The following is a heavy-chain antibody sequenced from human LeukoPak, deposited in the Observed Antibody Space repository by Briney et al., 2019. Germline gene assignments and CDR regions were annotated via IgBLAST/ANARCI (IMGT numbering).Heavy chain of an antibody. CDR2: ISAYNGNT. J-gene: IGHJ6*02. V-gene: IGHV1-18*01. D-gene: IGHD2-2*01. CDR1: GYTFTSYG. CDR3: ARGGRIVVVPAAMEGYYYYGMDV. Sequence: ASVKVSCKASGYTFTSYGISWVRQAPGQGLEWMGWISAYNGNTSYAQKLQGRVTMTTDTSTSTAYMELRSLRSDDTAVYYCARGGRIVVVPAAMEGYYYYGMDVWGQGTTVTVSS.